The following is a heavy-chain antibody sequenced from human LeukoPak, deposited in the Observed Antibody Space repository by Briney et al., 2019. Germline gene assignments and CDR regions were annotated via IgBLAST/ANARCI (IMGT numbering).Heavy chain of an antibody. CDR3: ANWVEGARPSLDY. D-gene: IGHD6-6*01. Sequence: PGGSLRLSCAASGFTFSSYAMSWVRQAPGKGLEWVSAIAPASDATYYADSVKGRFTISRDNSKNTLYLQMNRLRAEDTAVYYCANWVEGARPSLDYWGQGALVTVSS. V-gene: IGHV3-23*01. CDR2: IAPASDAT. CDR1: GFTFSSYA. J-gene: IGHJ4*02.